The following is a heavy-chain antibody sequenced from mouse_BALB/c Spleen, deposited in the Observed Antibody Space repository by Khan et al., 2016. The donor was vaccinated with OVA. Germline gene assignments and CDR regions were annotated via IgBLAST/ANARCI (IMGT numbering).Heavy chain of an antibody. CDR2: IDPANGNT. D-gene: IGHD4-1*01. Sequence: VQLQQPGTELVKPGASVKLSCTASGFNIKDTYMHWVKQRPEQGLDWIGRIDPANGNTKSDPKFQGKATITVDTSSNTAYLQLSSLTSEDTAVYYCAKDYWDVFAYWGQGTLVTVSA. V-gene: IGHV14-3*02. J-gene: IGHJ3*01. CDR3: AKDYWDVFAY. CDR1: GFNIKDTY.